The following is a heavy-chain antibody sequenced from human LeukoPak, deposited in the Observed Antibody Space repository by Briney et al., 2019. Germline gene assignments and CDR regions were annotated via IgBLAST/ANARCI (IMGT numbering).Heavy chain of an antibody. CDR2: ISNSGRST. CDR1: GFTFSRYA. J-gene: IGHJ4*02. D-gene: IGHD3-3*01. CDR3: AEDRLESWSGFYFGLFDY. Sequence: PGGSLRLSCATSGFTFSRYAMSWVRQAPGKGLEWVSGISNSGRSTYYADPVKGRFTISRDNSKSTLYLQMNSLRAEDTAVYYCAEDRLESWSGFYFGLFDYWGQGALVTVAS. V-gene: IGHV3-23*01.